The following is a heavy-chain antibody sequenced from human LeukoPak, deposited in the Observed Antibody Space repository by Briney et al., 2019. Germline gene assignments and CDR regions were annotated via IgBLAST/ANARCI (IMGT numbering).Heavy chain of an antibody. D-gene: IGHD3-10*01. J-gene: IGHJ4*02. V-gene: IGHV1-18*01. Sequence: ASVKVSCKASGYTFTSYGISWVRQAPGQGLEWMGWIKGYNGDTNYAQKFQGRVTMTTDKSTSTAYMELSSLRSEDTAVYYCARDLEYGSGSYPFDYWGQGTLVTVSS. CDR1: GYTFTSYG. CDR2: IKGYNGDT. CDR3: ARDLEYGSGSYPFDY.